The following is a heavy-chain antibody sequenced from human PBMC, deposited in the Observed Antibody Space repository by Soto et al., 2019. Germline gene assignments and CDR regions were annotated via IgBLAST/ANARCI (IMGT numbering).Heavy chain of an antibody. CDR1: GYTFTSYG. V-gene: IGHV1-18*04. J-gene: IGHJ4*02. D-gene: IGHD5-12*01. Sequence: ASVKFSCKASGYTFTSYGISWVRQAPGQGLEWMGWISAYNGNTNYAQKLQGRVTMTTDTSTSTAYMELRSLRSDDTAVYYCARGGSGSTPRTLHFDYWGQGTLVTVSS. CDR2: ISAYNGNT. CDR3: ARGGSGSTPRTLHFDY.